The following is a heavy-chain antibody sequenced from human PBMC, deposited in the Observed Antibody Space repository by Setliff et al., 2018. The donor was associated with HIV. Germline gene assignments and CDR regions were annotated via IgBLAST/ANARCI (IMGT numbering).Heavy chain of an antibody. V-gene: IGHV1-8*01. CDR1: GHTFTNVD. CDR3: ARGQGVGGVVITGGLDV. Sequence: ASVKVSCKASGHTFTNVDIHWLRRATGQGLEWMGWMNPNTGVSGYALKFQARVTMTRDTSISTAYMELSSLTSEDTAVYYCARGQGVGGVVITGGLDVWGKGTTVTV. J-gene: IGHJ6*03. CDR2: MNPNTGVS. D-gene: IGHD3-10*01.